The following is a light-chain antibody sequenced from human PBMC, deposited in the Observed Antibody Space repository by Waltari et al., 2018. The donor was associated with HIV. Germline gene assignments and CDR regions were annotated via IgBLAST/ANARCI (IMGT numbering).Light chain of an antibody. CDR2: FAS. J-gene: IGKJ3*01. CDR1: QGIGRF. CDR3: QQAHSLPFT. Sequence: DIQMTQSPSSVSASVGDRVTITCRASQGIGRFLAWYQQKPGKAPKLLINFASSLQSGVPSRFSGSGSGTDFTLTISGLQSEDVSIYYCQQAHSLPFTFGPGTKVDIK. V-gene: IGKV1-12*02.